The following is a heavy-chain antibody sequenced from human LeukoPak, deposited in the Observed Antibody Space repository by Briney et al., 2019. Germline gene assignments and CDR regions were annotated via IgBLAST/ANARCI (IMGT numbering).Heavy chain of an antibody. J-gene: IGHJ4*02. D-gene: IGHD4-17*01. CDR3: ARDLYGDYLFDY. CDR1: GASISSGDHY. CDR2: VYTSGST. V-gene: IGHV4-61*02. Sequence: SQTLSLTCSVSGASISSGDHYWSWIRQPAGKGLEWVGRVYTSGSTTYNPSLKSRVTMSVDTSKNQFSLKLSSVTAADTAVYYCARDLYGDYLFDYWGQGTLVTVSS.